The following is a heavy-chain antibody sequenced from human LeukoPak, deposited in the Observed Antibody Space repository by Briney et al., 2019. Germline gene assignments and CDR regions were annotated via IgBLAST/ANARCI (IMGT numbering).Heavy chain of an antibody. CDR2: GKNKANSYIT. J-gene: IGHJ4*02. V-gene: IGHV3-72*01. D-gene: IGHD2-15*01. CDR3: ARDDGGQGDY. Sequence: PGGSLRLSCAASGFTFSDHYMDWVRQAPGKGPEWVGRGKNKANSYITQYAAFVQGRFTISRDDSKNSLYLQINSLKTEDTAVYYCARDDGGQGDYWGQGTLVTVSS. CDR1: GFTFSDHY.